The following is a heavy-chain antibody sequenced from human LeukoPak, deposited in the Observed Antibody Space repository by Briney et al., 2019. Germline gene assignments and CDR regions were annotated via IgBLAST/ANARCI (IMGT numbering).Heavy chain of an antibody. CDR2: ISGSGGST. CDR1: GFTFSSYA. CDR3: AKPLSPYYDMDAFDI. J-gene: IGHJ3*02. D-gene: IGHD3-22*01. Sequence: GGSLRLSCEASGFTFSSYAMSWVRQAPGKGLEWVSAISGSGGSTYYADSVKGRFTISRDNSKNTLYLQMNSLRAEDTAVYYCAKPLSPYYDMDAFDIWGQGTMVTVSS. V-gene: IGHV3-23*01.